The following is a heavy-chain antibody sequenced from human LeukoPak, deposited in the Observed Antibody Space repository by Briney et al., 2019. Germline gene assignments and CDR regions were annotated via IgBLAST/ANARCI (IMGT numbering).Heavy chain of an antibody. V-gene: IGHV3-23*01. Sequence: GGSLRLSCAASGFTFSNYAMNWVRQAPGKGLEWVSAISGGGSSTSYADSVRGRFTISRDNSKKTLYLQMNSLRDEDTAVYYCARGDYDSSNYYYVDDAFDIWGQGTMVTVSS. CDR1: GFTFSNYA. CDR2: ISGGGSST. J-gene: IGHJ3*02. CDR3: ARGDYDSSNYYYVDDAFDI. D-gene: IGHD3-22*01.